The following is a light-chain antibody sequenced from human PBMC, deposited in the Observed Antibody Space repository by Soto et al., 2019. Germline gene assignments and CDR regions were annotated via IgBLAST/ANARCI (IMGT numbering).Light chain of an antibody. CDR3: AAWDDILSGPV. V-gene: IGLV1-47*01. CDR1: SSNIGDNH. Sequence: QSVLTQPPSASGTPGQRVTISCSGSSSNIGDNHVYWYQQLPGAAPKLLVSRNNQRPSGVPDRFSGSKSGTSASLAISGLRSEDEADYYCAAWDDILSGPVFGGGTKLTVL. J-gene: IGLJ3*02. CDR2: RNN.